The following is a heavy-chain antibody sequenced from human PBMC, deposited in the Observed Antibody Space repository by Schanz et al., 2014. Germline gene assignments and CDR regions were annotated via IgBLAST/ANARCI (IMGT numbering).Heavy chain of an antibody. Sequence: VQLVESGGGVVQPGRSLRLSCAASGFSFSTYAMHWVRQAPGKGLEWVSAITDSGGSTYYADSVKGRFTISRDNSKNTLYLQMNSLRAEDSAVYYCAKVGPYSGSLGAFDIWGQGTMVTVSS. CDR1: GFSFSTYA. CDR2: ITDSGGST. V-gene: IGHV3-23*04. CDR3: AKVGPYSGSLGAFDI. J-gene: IGHJ3*02. D-gene: IGHD1-26*01.